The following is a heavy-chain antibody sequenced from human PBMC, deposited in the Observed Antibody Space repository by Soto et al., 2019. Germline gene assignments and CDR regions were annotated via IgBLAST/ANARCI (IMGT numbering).Heavy chain of an antibody. J-gene: IGHJ6*02. CDR1: GFTFSSYA. D-gene: IGHD3-16*01. V-gene: IGHV3-64*02. Sequence: GSLRLSCAASGFTFSSYAMHWVRQAPGKGLESVSAINANGGSTYYTDSVKGKFTISRDNSKNTLYLQMGSLRPEDMAVYYCCARAVFGAKTDYGMDVWGQGTTVTVSS. CDR2: INANGGST. CDR3: CARAVFGAKTDYGMDV.